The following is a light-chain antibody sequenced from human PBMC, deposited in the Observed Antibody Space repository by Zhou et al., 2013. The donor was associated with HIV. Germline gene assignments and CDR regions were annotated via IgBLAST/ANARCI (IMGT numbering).Light chain of an antibody. J-gene: IGKJ4*01. Sequence: LAPRGRATLSCRASQSVSSYLAWYQQKPGQAPRLLIYDAANRATGIPARFSGSGSGTDFTLTISSLEPEDFAVYYCQQRSNWPPGLTFGGGTKVKIK. CDR2: DAA. CDR1: QSVSSY. V-gene: IGKV3-11*01. CDR3: QQRSNWPPGLT.